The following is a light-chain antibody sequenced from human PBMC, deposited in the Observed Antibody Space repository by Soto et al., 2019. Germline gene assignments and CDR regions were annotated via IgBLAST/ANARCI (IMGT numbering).Light chain of an antibody. Sequence: QLVLTQSPSASASQGASVKLTCTLSSGHSSYAIAWHQQQPEKGPRYLMKLNSDGSHSKGDGIPDRFSGSSSGAERYLTISSLQSEDEADYYCQTWGTGVFGGGTKLTVL. CDR2: LNSDGSH. J-gene: IGLJ2*01. CDR3: QTWGTGV. V-gene: IGLV4-69*01. CDR1: SGHSSYA.